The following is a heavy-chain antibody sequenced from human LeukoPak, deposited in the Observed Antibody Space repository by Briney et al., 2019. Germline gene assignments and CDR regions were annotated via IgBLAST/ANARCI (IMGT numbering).Heavy chain of an antibody. J-gene: IGHJ3*02. CDR3: ARDRQQLDDAFDI. CDR1: GGTFSSYA. D-gene: IGHD6-13*01. Sequence: GASVKVSCKASGGTFSSYAISWVRQAPGQGLEWMGGIIPIFGTANYAQKFQGRVTITTDESTSTAYMELSSLRSEDTAVYYCARDRQQLDDAFDIWGQGTMVTVSS. V-gene: IGHV1-69*05. CDR2: IIPIFGTA.